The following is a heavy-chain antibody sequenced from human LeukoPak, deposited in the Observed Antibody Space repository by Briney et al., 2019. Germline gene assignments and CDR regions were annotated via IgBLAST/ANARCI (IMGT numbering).Heavy chain of an antibody. CDR2: IKQDGSEK. CDR1: GFTFSSYW. CDR3: ARAAGEMATIRY. D-gene: IGHD5-24*01. J-gene: IGHJ4*02. Sequence: GSLRLSCAASGFTFSSYWMSWVRQAPGKGLEWVANIKQDGSEKYYVDSVKGRFTISRDNAKNSLDLQMNSLRAEDTAVYYCARAAGEMATIRYWGQGTLVTVSS. V-gene: IGHV3-7*01.